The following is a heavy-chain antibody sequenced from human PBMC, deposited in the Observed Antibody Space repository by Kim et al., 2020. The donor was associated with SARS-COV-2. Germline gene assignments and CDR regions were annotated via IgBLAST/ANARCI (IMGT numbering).Heavy chain of an antibody. J-gene: IGHJ4*02. CDR1: GYTFTTRY. CDR3: ARGNTETIHY. CDR2: INPSSVVT. V-gene: IGHV1-2*05. Sequence: ASVKVSCKTSGYTFTTRYLHWVRQAPGQGLEWMGRINPSSVVTNSAQKFEGRVTMTRDTSISTAYMELSRLRSDDTVVYYCARGNTETIHYWGQGTLVTVSS.